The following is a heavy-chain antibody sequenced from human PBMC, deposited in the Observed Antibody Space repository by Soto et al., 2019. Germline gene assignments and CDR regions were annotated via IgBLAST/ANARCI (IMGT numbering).Heavy chain of an antibody. V-gene: IGHV4-59*08. D-gene: IGHD6-13*01. Sequence: ESGPGLVKPSETLSLTCTVSGGSISSYYWSWIRQPPGKGLEWIGYIYYSGSTNYNPPLRGRVPISVDTSKNEFSLKLSSVAAADTAVYYCAGRYSSAFDIWGQGTMVTVSS. CDR1: GGSISSYY. CDR3: AGRYSSAFDI. CDR2: IYYSGST. J-gene: IGHJ3*02.